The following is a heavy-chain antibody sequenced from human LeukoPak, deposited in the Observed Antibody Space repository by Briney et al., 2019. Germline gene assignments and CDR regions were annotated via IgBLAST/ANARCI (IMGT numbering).Heavy chain of an antibody. D-gene: IGHD2-21*02. CDR1: GFTFSSYW. J-gene: IGHJ3*02. V-gene: IGHV3-21*01. Sequence: GGSLRLSCAASGFTFSSYWMHWVRQAPGKGLEWVSSISSSSSYIYYADSVKGRFTISRDNAKNSLYLQMNSLRAEDTAVYYCARHSTHKPYCGGDCYPVGDAFDIWGQGTMVTVSS. CDR2: ISSSSSYI. CDR3: ARHSTHKPYCGGDCYPVGDAFDI.